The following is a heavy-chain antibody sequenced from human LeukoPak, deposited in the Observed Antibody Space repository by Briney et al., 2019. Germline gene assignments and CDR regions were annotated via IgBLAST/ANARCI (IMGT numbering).Heavy chain of an antibody. J-gene: IGHJ3*02. Sequence: GGSLRLSCAASGFPFSGYAMHWVRQAPGKGLEWVALISYDGNNKYYADSVKGRFTISRDNSKNTLYLQMNSLRAEDTAVYYCARARYCSSISCRDAFDIWGQGTMVTVSS. CDR2: ISYDGNNK. V-gene: IGHV3-30-3*01. CDR3: ARARYCSSISCRDAFDI. D-gene: IGHD2-2*01. CDR1: GFPFSGYA.